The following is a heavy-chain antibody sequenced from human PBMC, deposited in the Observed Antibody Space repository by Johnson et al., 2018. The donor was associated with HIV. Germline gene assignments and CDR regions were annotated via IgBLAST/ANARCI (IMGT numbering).Heavy chain of an antibody. CDR1: GFTFSNYA. Sequence: QVQLLESGGGLVQPGRSLRLSCAASGFTFSNYAMHWVRQAPGKGLEWVAVVWFDGSHKYYADSVKGRFTISRDNSKNTLYLQMNSLRAEDTAVYYCARDRRSSFDIWGQGTMVAVSS. CDR2: VWFDGSHK. CDR3: ARDRRSSFDI. V-gene: IGHV3-33*01. J-gene: IGHJ3*02. D-gene: IGHD6-6*01.